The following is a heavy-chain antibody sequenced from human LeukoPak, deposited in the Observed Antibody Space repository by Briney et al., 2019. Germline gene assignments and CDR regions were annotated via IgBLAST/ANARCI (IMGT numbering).Heavy chain of an antibody. V-gene: IGHV3-74*01. D-gene: IGHD3-22*01. CDR3: ARDLGQYYDTSDNWFDP. Sequence: GGSPRLSCAASGFTFSNYWMHWVRQAPGKGLVWVSRINSDGINTSYADSVKGRFTISRDNAKNTLNLQMNSLRAEDTAVYYCARDLGQYYDTSDNWFDPWGQGTLVTVSS. CDR2: INSDGINT. CDR1: GFTFSNYW. J-gene: IGHJ5*02.